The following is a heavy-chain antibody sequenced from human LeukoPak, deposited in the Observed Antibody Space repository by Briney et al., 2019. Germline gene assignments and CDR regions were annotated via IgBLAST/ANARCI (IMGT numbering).Heavy chain of an antibody. Sequence: GGSLRLSCAASGFTFSTFAMSWVRQAPGKGLEWVSAIGDTGGKTYYADYAKGRFTISRDNSKNTLYLQMNSLRAEDTAVYYCAKDGGGSYSYFDYWGQGTLVTVSS. V-gene: IGHV3-23*01. CDR3: AKDGGGSYSYFDY. J-gene: IGHJ4*02. D-gene: IGHD1-26*01. CDR1: GFTFSTFA. CDR2: IGDTGGKT.